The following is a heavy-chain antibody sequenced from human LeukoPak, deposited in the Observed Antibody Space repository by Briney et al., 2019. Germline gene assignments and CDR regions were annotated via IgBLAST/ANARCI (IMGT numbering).Heavy chain of an antibody. CDR2: IYYSGST. D-gene: IGHD3-22*01. J-gene: IGHJ4*02. CDR3: ARADHYYDSSGYSWAYYFDY. CDR1: GGSISSFH. Sequence: PSETLSLTCTVSGGSISSFHWSWIRQPPGKGLEWIGYIYYSGSTFYNPSLKSRVTISIDTSKNQFSLKLSSVTAADTAVYYCARADHYYDSSGYSWAYYFDYWGQGTLVTVSS. V-gene: IGHV4-59*01.